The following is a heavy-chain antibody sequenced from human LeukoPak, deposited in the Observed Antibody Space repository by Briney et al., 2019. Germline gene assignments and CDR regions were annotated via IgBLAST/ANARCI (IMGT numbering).Heavy chain of an antibody. V-gene: IGHV4-34*01. CDR1: GGSFSGYY. D-gene: IGHD3-10*01. Sequence: KPSETLSLTCAVYGGSFSGYYWSWIRQPPGKGLEWIGEINHSGGTNYNPSLKSRVTISVDTSKNQFSLKLSSVTAADTAVYYCARDRYGGYFDYWGQGTLVTVSS. CDR3: ARDRYGGYFDY. CDR2: INHSGGT. J-gene: IGHJ4*02.